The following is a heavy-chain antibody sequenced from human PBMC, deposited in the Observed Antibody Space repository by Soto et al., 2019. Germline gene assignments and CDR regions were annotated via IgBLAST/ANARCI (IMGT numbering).Heavy chain of an antibody. CDR2: IIPIFGTT. CDR3: ARDLGSGYDPGDY. CDR1: GDILSGYS. V-gene: IGHV1-69*06. Sequence: SVKVXCKTSGDILSGYSISWVRQAPGQGLEWMGGIIPIFGTTNYAQRFHGRVTITADKSTSTVYMELYSLKSEDTAVYYCARDLGSGYDPGDYWGQGTLVTVSS. J-gene: IGHJ4*02. D-gene: IGHD5-12*01.